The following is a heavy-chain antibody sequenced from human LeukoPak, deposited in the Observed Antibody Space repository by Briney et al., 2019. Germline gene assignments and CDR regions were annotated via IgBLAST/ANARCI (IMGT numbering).Heavy chain of an antibody. J-gene: IGHJ4*02. CDR1: GFTFSSYA. Sequence: GGSLRLSCAASGFTFSSYAMSWVRQAPGKGLEWVGRIKSKTDGGTTDYAAPVKGRFTISRDDSKNTLYLQMNSLKTEDTAVYYCTTDPYYYDSSGYEYWGQGTLVTVSS. V-gene: IGHV3-15*01. D-gene: IGHD3-22*01. CDR2: IKSKTDGGTT. CDR3: TTDPYYYDSSGYEY.